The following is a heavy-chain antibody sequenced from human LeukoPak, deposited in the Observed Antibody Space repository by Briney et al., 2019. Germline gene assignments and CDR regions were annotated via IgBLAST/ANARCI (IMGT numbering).Heavy chain of an antibody. Sequence: GASVKVSCKASGYTFTSYAMNWVRQAPGQGLEWMGWINTNTGNPTYAQGFTGRFVFSLDTSVSTAYLQISSLKAEDTAVYYCARDNCGYGPYVLDVWGQGATVTVSS. J-gene: IGHJ6*02. CDR2: INTNTGNP. CDR1: GYTFTSYA. D-gene: IGHD3-22*01. V-gene: IGHV7-4-1*02. CDR3: ARDNCGYGPYVLDV.